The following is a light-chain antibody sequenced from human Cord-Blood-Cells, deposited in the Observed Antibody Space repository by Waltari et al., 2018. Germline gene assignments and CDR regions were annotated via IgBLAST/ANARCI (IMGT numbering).Light chain of an antibody. V-gene: IGLV3-25*02. Sequence: SSELTQPPSVSVSPGQTARINFPGDALPKQYAYWYQQKPGQAPVLVIYKDSERPSGIPERFSGSSSGTTVTLNISGVQAEDEADYYCQSADSSGTYVVFGGGTKLTVL. CDR1: ALPKQY. CDR3: QSADSSGTYVV. J-gene: IGLJ2*01. CDR2: KDS.